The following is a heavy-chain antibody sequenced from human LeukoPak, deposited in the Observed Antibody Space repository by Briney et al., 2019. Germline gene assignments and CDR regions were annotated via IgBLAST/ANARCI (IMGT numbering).Heavy chain of an antibody. D-gene: IGHD3-22*01. Sequence: PSETLSLTCTVSGVSISSYYWSWIRQPPGKGLEWIGYIYYSGSTNYNPSLKSRVTISVDTSKNQFSLKLSSVTAADTAVYYCARAWDYYDISGDHIHFDYWGQGTLVTVSS. CDR1: GVSISSYY. J-gene: IGHJ4*02. CDR3: ARAWDYYDISGDHIHFDY. CDR2: IYYSGST. V-gene: IGHV4-59*01.